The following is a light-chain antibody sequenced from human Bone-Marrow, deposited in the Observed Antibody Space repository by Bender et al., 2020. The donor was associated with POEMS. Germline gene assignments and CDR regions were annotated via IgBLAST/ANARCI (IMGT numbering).Light chain of an antibody. CDR3: QSFDSGLGGSV. V-gene: IGLV1-40*01. Sequence: QSVLTQPPSVSGAPGQKITISCSGSTSNIGGNYDVHWYQQFPGTAPKLLVYGNSNLPSGVPNRFSGSRSGMSASLAITGLQPADEADYYCQSFDSGLGGSVFGGGTKLTVL. J-gene: IGLJ2*01. CDR1: TSNIGGNYD. CDR2: GNS.